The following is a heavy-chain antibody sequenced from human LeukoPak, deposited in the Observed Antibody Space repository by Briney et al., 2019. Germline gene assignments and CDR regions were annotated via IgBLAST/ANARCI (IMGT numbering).Heavy chain of an antibody. J-gene: IGHJ4*02. V-gene: IGHV4-34*01. Sequence: SETLSLTCAVYGGSLSGYYWSWIREPPGKGGEGFGESNNRRRTNYNPSIKSRVTISVDTSKNQFSLKLSSVTAADTAVYYCASKKTEGYDSSGYFWGQGTLVTVSS. D-gene: IGHD3-22*01. CDR2: SNNRRRT. CDR3: ASKKTEGYDSSGYF. CDR1: GGSLSGYY.